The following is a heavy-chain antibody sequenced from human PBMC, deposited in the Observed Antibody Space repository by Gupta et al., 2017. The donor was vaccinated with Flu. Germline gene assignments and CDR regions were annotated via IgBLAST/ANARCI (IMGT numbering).Heavy chain of an antibody. J-gene: IGHJ4*02. V-gene: IGHV3-7*01. CDR2: IKQDGSDK. Sequence: EVHLVESGGGLVQPGGSLRLSCAASRVTFSSCWMTWVRQAPGKGLEWVANIKQDGSDKNDGASVRGRFIVARDNAKNSLYLQMDSLRVEDTAVYYWASGSGFLFDHWGQGTLVTVSA. CDR1: RVTFSSCW. CDR3: ASGSGFLFDH. D-gene: IGHD3-10*01.